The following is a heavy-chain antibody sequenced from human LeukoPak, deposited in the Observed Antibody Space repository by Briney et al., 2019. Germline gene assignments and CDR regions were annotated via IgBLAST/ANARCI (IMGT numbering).Heavy chain of an antibody. D-gene: IGHD1-26*01. CDR1: GGSISSYY. V-gene: IGHV4-4*07. CDR3: ARYSGSYAPNYYYYYYMDV. J-gene: IGHJ6*03. CDR2: IYTSGST. Sequence: SETLSLTCTVSGGSISSYYWSWIRQPAGKGLEWIGRIYTSGSTNYNPSLKSRVTISVDTSKNQFSLKLSSVTAADTAVYYCARYSGSYAPNYYYYYYMDVWGKGTTVTISS.